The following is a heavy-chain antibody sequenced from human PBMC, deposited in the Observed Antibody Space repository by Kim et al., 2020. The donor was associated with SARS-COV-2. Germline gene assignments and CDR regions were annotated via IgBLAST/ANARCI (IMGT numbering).Heavy chain of an antibody. V-gene: IGHV1-46*01. Sequence: TSYAQKFQGRVTMTRDTSTSSVYMELSSLRSEDTAVYYCARIGSGYYGDYWGQGTLVTVSS. D-gene: IGHD3-3*01. CDR3: ARIGSGYYGDY. CDR2: T. J-gene: IGHJ4*02.